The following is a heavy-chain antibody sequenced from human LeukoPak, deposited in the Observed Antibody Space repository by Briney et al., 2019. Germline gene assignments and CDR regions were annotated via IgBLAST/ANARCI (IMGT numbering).Heavy chain of an antibody. J-gene: IGHJ4*02. CDR2: ISSSSSYI. CDR3: ARERSGYDSGPYYFDY. D-gene: IGHD5-12*01. Sequence: PGGSLRLSCAASGFTFSSYSMNWVRQAPGKGLEWVSSISSSSSYIYYADSVKGRFTISRDNAKNSLYLQMNSLRAEDTAGYYCARERSGYDSGPYYFDYWGQGTLVTVSS. CDR1: GFTFSSYS. V-gene: IGHV3-21*01.